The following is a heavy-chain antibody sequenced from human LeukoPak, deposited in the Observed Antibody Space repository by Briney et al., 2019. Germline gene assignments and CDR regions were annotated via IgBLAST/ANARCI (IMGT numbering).Heavy chain of an antibody. CDR2: INGDGSAT. V-gene: IGHV3-74*01. Sequence: GGSLRLSCAASGFTFSGHWMYWLRQAPGKGLAWVSRINGDGSATNYAGSMKGRFTISRDNARNIVYLQMNSLREDDAAVYYCARDLNWGQVDYWGQGTLVTVSS. D-gene: IGHD7-27*01. CDR3: ARDLNWGQVDY. J-gene: IGHJ4*02. CDR1: GFTFSGHW.